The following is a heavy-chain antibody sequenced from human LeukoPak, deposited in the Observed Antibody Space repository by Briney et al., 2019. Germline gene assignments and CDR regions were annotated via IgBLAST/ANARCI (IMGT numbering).Heavy chain of an antibody. CDR1: GYTFTIYD. V-gene: IGHV1-8*03. Sequence: ASVTVSFKASGYTFTIYDINWVRQATGQGLEWMGWMNPNSGNTGYAQKFQGRVTITRNTSISTAYMELSSLRSEDTAVYYCARGPYDFWSGYPLDYWGQGTLVTVSS. J-gene: IGHJ4*02. D-gene: IGHD3-3*01. CDR3: ARGPYDFWSGYPLDY. CDR2: MNPNSGNT.